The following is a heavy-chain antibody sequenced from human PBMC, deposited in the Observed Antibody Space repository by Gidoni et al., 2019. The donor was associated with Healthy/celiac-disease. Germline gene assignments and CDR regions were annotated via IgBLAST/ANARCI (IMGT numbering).Heavy chain of an antibody. CDR1: GGSISSSSYY. D-gene: IGHD3-3*01. CDR2: IYYSGST. J-gene: IGHJ5*02. V-gene: IGHV4-39*01. CDR3: ARGYDFWSGTPKGWFDP. Sequence: QLQLQESGPGLVKPSETLSLTCTVPGGSISSSSYYWGWIRQPPGKGLEWIGSIYYSGSTYYNPSLKSRVTISVDTSKNQFSLKLSSVTAADTAVYYCARGYDFWSGTPKGWFDPWGQGTLVTVSS.